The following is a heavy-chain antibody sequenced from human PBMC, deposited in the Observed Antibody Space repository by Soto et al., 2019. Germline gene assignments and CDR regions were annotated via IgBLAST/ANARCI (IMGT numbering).Heavy chain of an antibody. D-gene: IGHD6-13*01. CDR1: GGSTSSGGYY. J-gene: IGHJ4*02. CDR3: AREAAALDY. Sequence: SETLSLTCTVSGGSTSSGGYYWSWIRQHPGKGLEWIGSTYYSRSTYYNSSLKSRVTISVDTSKNQFSLTLRSVTAADTAVYYCAREAAALDYWGQGTLVTVSS. CDR2: TYYSRST. V-gene: IGHV4-31*03.